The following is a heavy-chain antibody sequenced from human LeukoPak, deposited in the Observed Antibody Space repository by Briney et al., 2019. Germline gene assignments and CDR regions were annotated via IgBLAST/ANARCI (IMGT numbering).Heavy chain of an antibody. CDR3: ARSYVDIVVVVATKAPGAFDI. D-gene: IGHD2-15*01. CDR2: IYYSGSK. CDR1: GGSISSGGYY. V-gene: IGHV4-31*03. J-gene: IGHJ3*02. Sequence: SETLSLTCTVSGGSISSGGYYWSWLRQHPGKGLEWIGYIYYSGSKYYNPSLKSRLTISVDTSKNQFSLKLSSVTAADTALYYCARSYVDIVVVVATKAPGAFDIWGQGTMVTVSS.